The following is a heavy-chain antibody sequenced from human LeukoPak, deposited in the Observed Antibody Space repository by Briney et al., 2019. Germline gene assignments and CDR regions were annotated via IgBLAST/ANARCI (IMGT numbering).Heavy chain of an antibody. Sequence: PGGSLRLSCEASGLSFSDGWMSWVRQAPGKGLEWVGRIKSSGDGGTTDYTAPVKGRFTISRDDSRNTVFLQMNTLKTEDTAVYYCTTDGGYWGQGTLVTVSS. J-gene: IGHJ4*02. V-gene: IGHV3-15*01. CDR2: IKSSGDGGTT. CDR3: TTDGGY. CDR1: GLSFSDGW. D-gene: IGHD2-15*01.